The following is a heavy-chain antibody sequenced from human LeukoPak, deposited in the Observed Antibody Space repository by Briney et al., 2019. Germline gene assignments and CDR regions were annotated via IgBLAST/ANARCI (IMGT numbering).Heavy chain of an antibody. V-gene: IGHV3-33*06. Sequence: PGGSLRLSCAASGFTFSNYGMHWVRQAPGKGLEWVAVIWFDGSDKYYADSVKGRFTISRDNSRNTLDLQMNSLSAEDTAVYHCAKPYSGTFYSFDSWGQGALVTVSS. D-gene: IGHD1-26*01. J-gene: IGHJ4*02. CDR2: IWFDGSDK. CDR1: GFTFSNYG. CDR3: AKPYSGTFYSFDS.